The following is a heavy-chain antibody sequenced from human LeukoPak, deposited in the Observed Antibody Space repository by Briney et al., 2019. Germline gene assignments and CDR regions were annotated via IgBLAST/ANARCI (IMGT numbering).Heavy chain of an antibody. Sequence: PGGSLRLSCAASGFTFSSYSMNWVRQAPGKGLEWVLSISSSSSYIYYADSVKGRFTISRDNAKNSLYLQMNSLRAEDTAVYYCARVLSAAGFDFDYWGQGTLVTVSS. J-gene: IGHJ4*02. CDR3: ARVLSAAGFDFDY. CDR2: ISSSSSYI. CDR1: GFTFSSYS. D-gene: IGHD3-10*01. V-gene: IGHV3-21*01.